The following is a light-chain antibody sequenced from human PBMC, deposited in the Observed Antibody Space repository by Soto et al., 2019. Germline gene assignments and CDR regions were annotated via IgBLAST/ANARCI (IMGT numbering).Light chain of an antibody. V-gene: IGKV3-11*01. CDR1: QSVSSY. CDR2: DAS. J-gene: IGKJ1*01. Sequence: EIVLTQSPALLSMSPGERATLSCRASQSVSSYFAWYQQKPGKAPRLLIYDASNRATGVPARFSGSGSGTDFTLTISSLEPEDFPVYYCQQRRYWPVTFGQGTKVEIK. CDR3: QQRRYWPVT.